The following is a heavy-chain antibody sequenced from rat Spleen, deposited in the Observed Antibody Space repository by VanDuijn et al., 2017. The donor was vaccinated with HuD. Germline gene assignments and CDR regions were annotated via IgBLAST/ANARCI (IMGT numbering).Heavy chain of an antibody. V-gene: IGHV5-25*01. CDR1: GFTFSNYD. Sequence: EVQLVESGGGLVQPGRSLKLSCAASGFTFSNYDMAWVRQAPTKGLEWVASISPSGGSTYYRDSVKGRFTVSRDNAKSTLYLQMDSLRSEDTATYYCARHMAAISTVMDAWGQGASVTVSS. D-gene: IGHD1-2*01. CDR3: ARHMAAISTVMDA. J-gene: IGHJ4*01. CDR2: ISPSGGST.